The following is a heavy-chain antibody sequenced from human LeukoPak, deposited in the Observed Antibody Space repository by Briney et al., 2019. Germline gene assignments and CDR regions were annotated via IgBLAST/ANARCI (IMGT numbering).Heavy chain of an antibody. Sequence: PSQTLSLTCTVSGGSISSGGYYWGWVRQHPGKGLESIGCISYSGSTYYSPSLKSRLTISVDTSKNQFSLKLSSVTAADTAIYYCASRVYYDSRFDYWGQGTLVTVSS. J-gene: IGHJ4*02. CDR1: GGSISSGGYY. D-gene: IGHD3-22*01. V-gene: IGHV4-31*03. CDR3: ASRVYYDSRFDY. CDR2: ISYSGST.